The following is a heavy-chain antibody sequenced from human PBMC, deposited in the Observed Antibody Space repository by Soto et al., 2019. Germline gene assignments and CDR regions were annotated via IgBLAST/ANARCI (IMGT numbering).Heavy chain of an antibody. Sequence: EVQLVESGGGLVQPGGSLRLSCAASGFTFSSYSMNWVRQAPGKGLEWVSYISSSSSTIYYADSVKGRFTISRDNAKNSLYLQMNSLRDEDTAVYYCARRSGGQPNTYYFDYWGQGTLVTVSS. CDR3: ARRSGGQPNTYYFDY. J-gene: IGHJ4*02. V-gene: IGHV3-48*02. CDR2: ISSSSSTI. CDR1: GFTFSSYS. D-gene: IGHD1-1*01.